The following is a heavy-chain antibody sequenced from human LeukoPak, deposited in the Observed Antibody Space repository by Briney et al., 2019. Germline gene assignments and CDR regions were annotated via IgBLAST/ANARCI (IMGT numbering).Heavy chain of an antibody. J-gene: IGHJ4*02. CDR3: ASEAGY. V-gene: IGHV3-7*04. Sequence: PGGSLRLSCAASGFTFSSWWMSWVRQAPGKGLEWVANIKQDGSDKFYVDSVKGRFTISKDNAKSSLYLQMNSLRAEDTAVYYCASEAGYWGQGTLVTVSP. CDR2: IKQDGSDK. CDR1: GFTFSSWW.